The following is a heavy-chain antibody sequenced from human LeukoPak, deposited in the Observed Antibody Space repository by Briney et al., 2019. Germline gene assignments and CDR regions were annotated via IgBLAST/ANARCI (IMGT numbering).Heavy chain of an antibody. Sequence: PSETLSLTCTVSGGSISSYYWSWIRKPPGKGLERIGYIYYSGSTNYNPSLKSRVTISVDTSKNQFSLKLSSVTAADTAVYYCARATNDYGDYLEYYYYMDVWGKGTTVTVSS. CDR3: ARATNDYGDYLEYYYYMDV. V-gene: IGHV4-59*01. CDR2: IYYSGST. J-gene: IGHJ6*03. CDR1: GGSISSYY. D-gene: IGHD4-17*01.